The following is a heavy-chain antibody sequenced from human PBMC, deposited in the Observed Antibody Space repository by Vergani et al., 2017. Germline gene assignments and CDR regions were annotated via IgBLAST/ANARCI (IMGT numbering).Heavy chain of an antibody. CDR3: ARGHDSSGYYYDY. J-gene: IGHJ4*02. CDR2: IYHSGST. D-gene: IGHD3-22*01. CDR1: GGSFSSGGYS. V-gene: IGHV4-30-2*01. Sequence: QLQLQESGSGLVKPSQTLSLTCAVSGGSFSSGGYSWSWIRQPPGQGLEWIGYIYHSGSTYYNPSLKRRVTISVDRSKNQFSLKLSSVTAADTAVYYCARGHDSSGYYYDYWGQGTLVTVSS.